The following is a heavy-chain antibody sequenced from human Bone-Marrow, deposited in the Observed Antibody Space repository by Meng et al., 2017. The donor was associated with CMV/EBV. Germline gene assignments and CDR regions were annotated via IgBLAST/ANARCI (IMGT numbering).Heavy chain of an antibody. CDR1: GFTFSSYE. Sequence: GGSLRLSCAASGFTFSSYEMNWVRQAPGKGLEWVSYISSSGSTIYYADSVKGRFTISRDNAKNSLYLQMNSLRAEDTAVYYCAIAAAGIPFDYWGQGTLVTVAS. CDR2: ISSSGSTI. D-gene: IGHD6-13*01. CDR3: AIAAAGIPFDY. V-gene: IGHV3-48*03. J-gene: IGHJ4*02.